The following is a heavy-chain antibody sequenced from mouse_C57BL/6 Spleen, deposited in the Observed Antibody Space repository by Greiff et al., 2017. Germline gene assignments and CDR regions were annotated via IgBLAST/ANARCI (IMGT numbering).Heavy chain of an antibody. CDR1: GFTFSNYW. V-gene: IGHV6-3*01. Sequence: EVKVVESGGGLVQPGGSMKLSCVASGFTFSNYWMNWVRQSPEQGLEWVAQIRLKSDNYATHYAESVKGRFTISRDDSRSSVYLQMNNLRAEDTGIYYCTGFNCGYDQAWFAYWGKGTLVTVAA. CDR2: IRLKSDNYAT. CDR3: TGFNCGYDQAWFAY. J-gene: IGHJ3*01. D-gene: IGHD2-2*01.